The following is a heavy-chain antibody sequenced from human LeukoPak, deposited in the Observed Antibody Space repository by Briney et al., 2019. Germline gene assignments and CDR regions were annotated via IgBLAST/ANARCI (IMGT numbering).Heavy chain of an antibody. Sequence: GGSLRLSCAASGFTLSSYGMSWVRQAPGRGLEWVSAISGSGGSTYYADYVKGRFTISRDNSKNTLYLQMNSLRAEDTAVSYCAKASAMIVVVSKHFDYWGQGTLVTVSS. CDR3: AKASAMIVVVSKHFDY. CDR2: ISGSGGST. J-gene: IGHJ4*02. V-gene: IGHV3-23*01. CDR1: GFTLSSYG. D-gene: IGHD3-22*01.